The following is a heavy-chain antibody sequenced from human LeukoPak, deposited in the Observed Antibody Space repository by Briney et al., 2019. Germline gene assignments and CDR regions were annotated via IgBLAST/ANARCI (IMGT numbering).Heavy chain of an antibody. CDR1: GGSFSGDY. CDR2: FYYSGNT. D-gene: IGHD2-21*02. J-gene: IGHJ1*01. Sequence: SETLSLTCAVYGGSFSGDYWGWIRQPPGKGLEWIVSFYYSGNTYYNPSLKSRVSISIDTSKNQFSLKLTSVTAADTAVYFCARDPPFGDYFRPLAQFDSWGQGILVAVSS. V-gene: IGHV4-34*01. CDR3: ARDPPFGDYFRPLAQFDS.